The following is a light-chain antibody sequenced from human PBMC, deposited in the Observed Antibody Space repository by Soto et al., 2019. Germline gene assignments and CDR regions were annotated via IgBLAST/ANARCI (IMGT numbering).Light chain of an antibody. CDR2: DVG. Sequence: QSALTQPASASGSPGQSITISCTGTSSDVGGYNYVSWYQHHPGKAPKLMLYDVGNRPSGVSNRFSGSKSGNTASLTISGLQAEDEADYYCTSYRSGSTLYVFGTGTKLTVL. CDR1: SSDVGGYNY. CDR3: TSYRSGSTLYV. J-gene: IGLJ1*01. V-gene: IGLV2-14*03.